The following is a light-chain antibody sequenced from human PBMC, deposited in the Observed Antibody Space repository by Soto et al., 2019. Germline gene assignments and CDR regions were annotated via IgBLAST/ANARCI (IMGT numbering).Light chain of an antibody. Sequence: EIVLTQSPATLSLSPGERATLSCRASQSVSSYLAWYQQKPGQAPRLLIYDASNRATGIPARFSGSGSGTDFTLTISSLEPEDFAVYYFKQRSNWPMYTFGQGTKLEIK. CDR3: KQRSNWPMYT. J-gene: IGKJ2*01. V-gene: IGKV3-11*01. CDR1: QSVSSY. CDR2: DAS.